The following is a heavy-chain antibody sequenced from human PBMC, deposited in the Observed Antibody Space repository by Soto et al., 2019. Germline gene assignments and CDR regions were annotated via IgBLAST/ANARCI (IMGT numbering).Heavy chain of an antibody. J-gene: IGHJ3*02. CDR1: GDSVSSNSAA. V-gene: IGHV6-1*01. Sequence: PSQTLSLTCAISGDSVSSNSAAWNWIRQSPSRGLEWLGRTYYRSKWYNDYAVSVKSRITINPDTSKNQFSLQLNSVTPEDTAVYYCVRELINPPGYSYGSFATDAFDIWGQGTMVT. D-gene: IGHD5-18*01. CDR2: TYYRSKWYN. CDR3: VRELINPPGYSYGSFATDAFDI.